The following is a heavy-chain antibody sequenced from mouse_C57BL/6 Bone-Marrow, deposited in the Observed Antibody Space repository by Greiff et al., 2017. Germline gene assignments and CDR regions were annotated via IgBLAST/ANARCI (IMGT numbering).Heavy chain of an antibody. D-gene: IGHD2-4*01. CDR2: INPSTGGT. CDR3: ARSGFYYEYENYYAMDY. J-gene: IGHJ4*01. CDR1: GYSFTGYY. Sequence: EVQLQQSGPELVNPGASVKISCKASGYSFTGYYMNWVKQSPEKSLEWIGEINPSTGGTTYNQKFKAKATLTVDKSSSTAYMQLKSLTSEDSAVYYCARSGFYYEYENYYAMDYWGQGTSVTVSS. V-gene: IGHV1-42*01.